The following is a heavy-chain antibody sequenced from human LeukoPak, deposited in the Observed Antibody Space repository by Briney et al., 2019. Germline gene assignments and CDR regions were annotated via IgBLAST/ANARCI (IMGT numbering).Heavy chain of an antibody. J-gene: IGHJ4*02. Sequence: GGSLRLSCAAFGFTFSSYEMNWVRQAPGQGLEWVSYISSSGSTIYYADSVKGRFTISRDNAKNSLYLQMNSLRGEDAAVYYCARDSHRWATFASWGQGTLVTVSS. CDR2: ISSSGSTI. V-gene: IGHV3-48*03. D-gene: IGHD5-24*01. CDR3: ARDSHRWATFAS. CDR1: GFTFSSYE.